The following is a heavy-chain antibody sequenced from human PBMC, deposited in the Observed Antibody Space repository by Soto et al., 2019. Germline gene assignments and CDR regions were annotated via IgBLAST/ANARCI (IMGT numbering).Heavy chain of an antibody. J-gene: IGHJ2*01. D-gene: IGHD2-8*01. CDR1: GGTFSSYA. CDR2: IIPIFGTA. CDR3: ARGDPYCTNGVCQYWYFDL. Sequence: QVQLVQSGAEVKKPGSSVKVSCKASGGTFSSYAISWVRQAPGQGLEWMGGIIPIFGTANYAQKFQGSVTITADESTSTAYMELSSLRSEGTAVYYCARGDPYCTNGVCQYWYFDLWGRGTLVTVSS. V-gene: IGHV1-69*01.